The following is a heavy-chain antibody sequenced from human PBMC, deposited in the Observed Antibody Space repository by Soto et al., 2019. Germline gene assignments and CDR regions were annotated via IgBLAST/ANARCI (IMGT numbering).Heavy chain of an antibody. Sequence: SETLSLTCTVSGGSISDISYCWGWIRQSPGKGLQWIGCMFYSGATYYNPSLKNRVTLSVDTSNNEFSLKLVSVTAPDTAVYYCARHKSGSDWLDPWGQGTLVTVSS. CDR3: ARHKSGSDWLDP. CDR1: GGSISDISYC. J-gene: IGHJ5*02. CDR2: MFYSGAT. V-gene: IGHV4-39*01. D-gene: IGHD2-15*01.